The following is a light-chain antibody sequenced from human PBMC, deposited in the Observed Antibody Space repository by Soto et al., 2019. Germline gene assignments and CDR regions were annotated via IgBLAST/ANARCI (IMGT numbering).Light chain of an antibody. CDR1: ALPNEY. Sequence: SYELTQPPSVSVSPGQTARITCSGDALPNEYVYWYQQKPGQAPVVVVYKDSERPSGIPERFSGSSSGTTVTLTISGVQAEDEADYYCQSADSSGSYVFGTGTKVTVL. CDR2: KDS. CDR3: QSADSSGSYV. V-gene: IGLV3-25*02. J-gene: IGLJ1*01.